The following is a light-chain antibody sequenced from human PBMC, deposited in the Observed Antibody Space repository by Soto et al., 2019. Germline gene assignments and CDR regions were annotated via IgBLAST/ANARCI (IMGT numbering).Light chain of an antibody. CDR2: EVN. V-gene: IGLV2-14*01. CDR1: SSDVGAYNY. CDR3: SSYTNTNTWV. J-gene: IGLJ3*02. Sequence: QSVLTQPASVSGSPGQSITISCTGTSSDVGAYNYVSWYQQHPGKAPKLMIYEVNNRPSGVSNRFSGSKSGNTASLTISGLQAEDEADYYCSSYTNTNTWVFGGGTKVTVL.